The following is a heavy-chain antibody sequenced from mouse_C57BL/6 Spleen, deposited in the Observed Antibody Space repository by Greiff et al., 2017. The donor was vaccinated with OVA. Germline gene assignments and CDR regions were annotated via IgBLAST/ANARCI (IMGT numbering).Heavy chain of an antibody. V-gene: IGHV3-6*01. D-gene: IGHD2-13*01. Sequence: EVQLQESGPGLVKPSQSLSLTCSVTGYSITSGYYWNWIRQFPGNKLEWMGYISYDGSNNYNPSLKNRISITRDTSKNQFFLKLNSVTTEDTATYYCARDGDYHYAMDYWGQGTSVTASS. J-gene: IGHJ4*01. CDR2: ISYDGSN. CDR1: GYSITSGYY. CDR3: ARDGDYHYAMDY.